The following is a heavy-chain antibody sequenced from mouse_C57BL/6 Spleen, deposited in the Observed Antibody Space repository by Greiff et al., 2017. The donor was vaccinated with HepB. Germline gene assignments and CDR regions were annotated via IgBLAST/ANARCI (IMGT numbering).Heavy chain of an antibody. J-gene: IGHJ3*01. CDR3: ARPLYGSFAY. V-gene: IGHV5-6*02. CDR2: ISSGGSYT. CDR1: GFTFSSYG. Sequence: DVKLQESGGDLVKPGGSLKLSCAASGFTFSSYGMSWVRQTPDKRLEWVATISSGGSYTYYPDSVKGRFTISRDNAKNTLYLQMSSLKSEDTALYYCARPLYGSFAYWGQGTLVTVSA. D-gene: IGHD1-1*01.